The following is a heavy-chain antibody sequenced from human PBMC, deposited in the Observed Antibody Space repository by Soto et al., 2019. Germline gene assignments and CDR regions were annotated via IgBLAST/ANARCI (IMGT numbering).Heavy chain of an antibody. CDR1: GFTVSSNY. CDR2: IYSGGST. V-gene: IGHV3-53*04. J-gene: IGHJ4*02. Sequence: GGSLRLSCAASGFTVSSNYMSWVRQAPGKGLEWVSVIYSGGSTYYADSVKGRFTISRHNSKNTLYLQMNSLRAEDTAVYYCARGKGSSGWYWVSWGQGTLVTVSS. D-gene: IGHD6-19*01. CDR3: ARGKGSSGWYWVS.